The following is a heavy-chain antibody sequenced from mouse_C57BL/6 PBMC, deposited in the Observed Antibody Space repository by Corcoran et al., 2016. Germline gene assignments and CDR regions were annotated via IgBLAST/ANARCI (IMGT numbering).Heavy chain of an antibody. J-gene: IGHJ3*01. CDR2: IYPGDGDT. CDR1: GYAFSSYW. V-gene: IGHV1-80*01. D-gene: IGHD1-1*01. CDR3: ARSKAYYGSSIWFAY. Sequence: QVQLQQSGAELVKPGASVKISCKASGYAFSSYWMNWVKQRPGKGLEWIGQIYPGDGDTNYNGKFKGKATLTADKSSSTAYMQLSSLTSEDSAVYFCARSKAYYGSSIWFAYWGQGTLVTVSA.